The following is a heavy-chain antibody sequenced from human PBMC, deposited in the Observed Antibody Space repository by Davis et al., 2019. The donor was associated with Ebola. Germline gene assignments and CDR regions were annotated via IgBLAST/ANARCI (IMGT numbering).Heavy chain of an antibody. D-gene: IGHD4-17*01. J-gene: IGHJ5*02. V-gene: IGHV3-23*01. CDR3: ARDPSHDYGDYVGGWFDP. Sequence: GGSLRLSCAASGFTFSSYTMSWVRQAPGKGLEWVSAISGSGSTIYYADSVKGQFTISRDNSKNTLYLQMNSLRAEDTAVYYCARDPSHDYGDYVGGWFDPWGQGTLVTVSS. CDR1: GFTFSSYT. CDR2: ISGSGSTI.